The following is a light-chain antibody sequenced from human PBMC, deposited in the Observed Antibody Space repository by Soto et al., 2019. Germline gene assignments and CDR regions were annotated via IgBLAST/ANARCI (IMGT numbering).Light chain of an antibody. V-gene: IGKV1-39*01. CDR1: RSIGNN. CDR2: AAS. J-gene: IGKJ5*01. Sequence: EIQVTQSPTSLSASVGDRVTITCRASRSIGNNLNWYQQRPGKAPQLLTYAASSLQSGVPSRFSGSTSGTDFTLTINGLQPEDFATYYCQQSFSPHIAFGQGTRL. CDR3: QQSFSPHIA.